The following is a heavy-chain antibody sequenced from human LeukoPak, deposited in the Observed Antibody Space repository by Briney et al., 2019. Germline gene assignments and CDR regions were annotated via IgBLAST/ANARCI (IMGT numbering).Heavy chain of an antibody. Sequence: PSETLSLTCAVYGGSFSGYYWTWIRQSPGRGLEWIGEVHYSGSATYNPSLKSRVTISVDTSINQFSLKMSSVTAADTAVYYCARGQWFRAFWSRGTPVTVSS. CDR1: GGSFSGYY. J-gene: IGHJ4*02. D-gene: IGHD3-10*01. CDR2: VHYSGSA. V-gene: IGHV4-34*01. CDR3: ARGQWFRAF.